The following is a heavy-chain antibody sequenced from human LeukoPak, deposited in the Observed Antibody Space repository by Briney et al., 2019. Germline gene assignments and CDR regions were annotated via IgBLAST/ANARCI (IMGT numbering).Heavy chain of an antibody. CDR1: GGSISSYY. J-gene: IGHJ4*02. CDR2: IHYSGGIT. Sequence: SETLSLTCTVSGGSISSYYWSWIRQPPGKGLEWIGYIHYSGGITYYNPSLKSRVTISVDTSKNQFSLSLSSVTAADTAVYYCARGDWYCSGGSCYSSPPFDYWGQGTLVTVSS. V-gene: IGHV4-59*08. CDR3: ARGDWYCSGGSCYSSPPFDY. D-gene: IGHD2-15*01.